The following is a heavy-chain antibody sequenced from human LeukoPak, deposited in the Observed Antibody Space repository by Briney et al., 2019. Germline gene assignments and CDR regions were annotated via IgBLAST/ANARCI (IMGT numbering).Heavy chain of an antibody. Sequence: SETLSLTCAVYGGSFSSYYWSWIRQPPGEGLEWIGEINHSASTNYNSSLTSRVTISVDKSENHFSLKLRSVTAADTAVYYCASWRVMTRSFKYWGQGTLVTVSS. V-gene: IGHV4-34*01. CDR3: ASWRVMTRSFKY. D-gene: IGHD3-3*01. J-gene: IGHJ4*02. CDR2: INHSAST. CDR1: GGSFSSYY.